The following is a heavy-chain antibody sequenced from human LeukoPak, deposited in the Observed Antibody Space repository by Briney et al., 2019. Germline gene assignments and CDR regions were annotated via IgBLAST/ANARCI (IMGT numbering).Heavy chain of an antibody. CDR2: IYYSGST. CDR1: GGSISSSSYY. J-gene: IGHJ4*02. Sequence: RTSETLSPTFSVSGGSISSSSYYCGWIRHPPGKWLEWSGYIYYSGSTNYNPSLKSRVTISVDKYKNQFSLKLSSVTAADTAVYYCARDQGMNSYGHYDYWGQGALVTVSS. D-gene: IGHD5-18*01. CDR3: ARDQGMNSYGHYDY. V-gene: IGHV4-61*05.